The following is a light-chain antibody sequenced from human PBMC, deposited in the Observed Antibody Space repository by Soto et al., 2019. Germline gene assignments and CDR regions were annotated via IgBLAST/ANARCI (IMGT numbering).Light chain of an antibody. CDR3: SSYTSSSTL. J-gene: IGLJ1*01. Sequence: SALAQPASVSGSPGHSFTISCPGTSSDVGGYNYVSWYQQHPGKAPKLMIYAVTDRPSGVSSRFSGSNSGNTASLTISGLQAEDEADYYCSSYTSSSTLFGTGTKVTVL. CDR2: AVT. V-gene: IGLV2-14*01. CDR1: SSDVGGYNY.